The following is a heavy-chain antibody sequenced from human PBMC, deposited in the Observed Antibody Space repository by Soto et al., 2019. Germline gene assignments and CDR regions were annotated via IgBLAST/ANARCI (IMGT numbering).Heavy chain of an antibody. Sequence: PGGSLRLSCAAPGFRFSSYAMSWVRQAPGQGPEWLSVISASGGSAYYADSVRGRFTISRDNSKNTLYLQMNSLRAEDTAVYYCAKDQFKGYWSSDAFDIWGQGTMVTVSS. CDR3: AKDQFKGYWSSDAFDI. CDR1: GFRFSSYA. J-gene: IGHJ3*02. CDR2: ISASGGSA. D-gene: IGHD2-15*01. V-gene: IGHV3-23*01.